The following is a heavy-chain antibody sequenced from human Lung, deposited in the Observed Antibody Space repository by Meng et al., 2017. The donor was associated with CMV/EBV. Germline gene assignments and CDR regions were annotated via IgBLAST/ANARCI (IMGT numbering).Heavy chain of an antibody. V-gene: IGHV3-23*01. CDR2: ISGSGGST. Sequence: SCAASGFTCSSYRMNLVRQAPGKGLEGVSGISGSGGSTYYADSVKGRFTISRDNSKNTLFVQMNSLRAEDTAVYYCARFGGTGSSGWLGYGMDVXGQGXTVTVSS. D-gene: IGHD6-19*01. CDR1: GFTCSSYR. J-gene: IGHJ6*02. CDR3: ARFGGTGSSGWLGYGMDV.